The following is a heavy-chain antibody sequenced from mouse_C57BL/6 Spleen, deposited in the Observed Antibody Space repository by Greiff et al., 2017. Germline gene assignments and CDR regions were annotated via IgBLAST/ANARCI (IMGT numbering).Heavy chain of an antibody. V-gene: IGHV1-59*01. CDR2: IDPSDSYT. Sequence: QVQLQQSGAELVRPGTSVKLSCKASGYTFTSYWMHWVKQRPGQGLEWIGVIDPSDSYTNYNQKFKGKATLTVDTSSSTAYMQLSSLTSEDSAVYYCARSGTFVYFDYWGQGTTLTVAS. J-gene: IGHJ2*01. D-gene: IGHD4-1*01. CDR1: GYTFTSYW. CDR3: ARSGTFVYFDY.